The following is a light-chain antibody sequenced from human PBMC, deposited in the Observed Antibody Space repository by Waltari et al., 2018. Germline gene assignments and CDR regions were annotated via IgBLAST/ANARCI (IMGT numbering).Light chain of an antibody. Sequence: SYVLTQPPSLSVAPGQTAKISCEGNNIGGKSVHWHQQKPGQAPVLVVFDDDERPSGIPHRFSGSNSENTATLTSTRVEVGDGADYYCQVWDRSSDQPVFGGGT. CDR3: QVWDRSSDQPV. J-gene: IGLJ2*01. CDR1: NIGGKS. CDR2: DDD. V-gene: IGLV3-21*02.